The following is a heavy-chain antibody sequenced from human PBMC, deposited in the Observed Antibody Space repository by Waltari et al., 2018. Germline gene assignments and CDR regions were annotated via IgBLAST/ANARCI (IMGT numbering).Heavy chain of an antibody. CDR2: IYSGGST. V-gene: IGHV3-53*01. J-gene: IGHJ6*02. CDR3: ARDRWSIAARPYYYGMVV. CDR1: GFTVSSNY. D-gene: IGHD6-6*01. Sequence: EVQLVESGGGLIQPGGSLRLSCAASGFTVSSNYMSWVRQAPGKGLEWVSVIYSGGSTYYADSVKDRFTISRDNSKNTLYLQMNSLRAEDTAVYYCARDRWSIAARPYYYGMVVWGQGTTVTASS.